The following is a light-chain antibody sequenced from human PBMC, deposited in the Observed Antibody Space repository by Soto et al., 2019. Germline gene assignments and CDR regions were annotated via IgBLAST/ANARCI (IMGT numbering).Light chain of an antibody. CDR3: QQRSNWPLT. Sequence: EIVLTQSPATLSLSPGERATLSCRASQSVSSYLAWYQQKPGQAPRLLIYDATERATGIPARFSGSGSGTDVTLTISMLEPEDFALYCCQQRSNWPLTFGPGTKVDIK. CDR1: QSVSSY. CDR2: DAT. V-gene: IGKV3-11*01. J-gene: IGKJ3*01.